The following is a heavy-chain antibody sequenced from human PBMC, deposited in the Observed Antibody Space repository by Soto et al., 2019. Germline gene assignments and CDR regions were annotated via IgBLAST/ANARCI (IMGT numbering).Heavy chain of an antibody. V-gene: IGHV4-39*01. Sequence: QLQLQESGPGLVKPSETLSLTCTVSGGSISSSSYYWGWIRQPPGKGLEWIGSIYYSGSTYYNPSLKSRVTISVDTSKNQFSLKLSSVTAADTAVYYCARHAEDDSSGTYYFDYWGQGTLVTVSS. CDR3: ARHAEDDSSGTYYFDY. D-gene: IGHD3-22*01. J-gene: IGHJ4*02. CDR1: GGSISSSSYY. CDR2: IYYSGST.